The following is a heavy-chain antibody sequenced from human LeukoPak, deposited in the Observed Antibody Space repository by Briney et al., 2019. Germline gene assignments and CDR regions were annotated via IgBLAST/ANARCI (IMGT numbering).Heavy chain of an antibody. CDR3: ARGEEGYCSGGSCYSVDISYYMDV. CDR2: ISYDGSNK. J-gene: IGHJ6*03. D-gene: IGHD2-15*01. V-gene: IGHV3-30*04. CDR1: GFTFSSYA. Sequence: PGGSLRLSCAASGFTFSSYAMHWVRQAPGKGLEWVAVISYDGSNKYYADSVKGRFTIFRDNSKNTLYLQMNSLRAEDTAVYYCARGEEGYCSGGSCYSVDISYYMDVWGKGTTVTVSS.